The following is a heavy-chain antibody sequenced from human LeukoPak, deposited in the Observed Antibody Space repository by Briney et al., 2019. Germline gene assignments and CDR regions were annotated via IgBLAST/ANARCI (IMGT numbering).Heavy chain of an antibody. V-gene: IGHV4-4*09. J-gene: IGHJ6*03. Sequence: PSETLSLTCTVSDGSISSYYWSWIRQPPGKGLEWIGYIYTSGSTNYNPSLKRRVTISVDTSKNQFSLKLSSVTAADTAVYYCARGGFMGYYYMDVWGKGTTVTVSS. CDR1: DGSISSYY. D-gene: IGHD3-16*01. CDR3: ARGGFMGYYYMDV. CDR2: IYTSGST.